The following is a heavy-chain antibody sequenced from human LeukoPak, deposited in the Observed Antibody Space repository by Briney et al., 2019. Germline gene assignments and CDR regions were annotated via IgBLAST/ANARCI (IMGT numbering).Heavy chain of an antibody. Sequence: PGGSLRLSCAASGFTFSSYWMHWVRQAPGKGLVWVSRINSDGSTTSYADSVKGRFTISRDNAKNTLYLQMNSLRAEDTAVYYCAKSIDFTGYSSWDYWGRGTLVTVSS. CDR3: AKSIDFTGYSSWDY. J-gene: IGHJ4*02. V-gene: IGHV3-74*01. D-gene: IGHD3-9*01. CDR2: INSDGSTT. CDR1: GFTFSSYW.